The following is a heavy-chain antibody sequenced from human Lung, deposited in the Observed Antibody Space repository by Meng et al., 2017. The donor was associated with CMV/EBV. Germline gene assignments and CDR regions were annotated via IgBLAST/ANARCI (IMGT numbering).Heavy chain of an antibody. CDR1: GYTFTAHY. J-gene: IGHJ4*02. Sequence: ASVXVSCKASGYTFTAHYFHWVRQAPGQGLEWMGWIHPHRGDTNYAQQFQGRVTLTRDTSINTGYMELTRLTSDDTAVYYCARDNNWGPDYWGQGTPVTFSS. CDR3: ARDNNWGPDY. CDR2: IHPHRGDT. D-gene: IGHD7-27*01. V-gene: IGHV1-2*02.